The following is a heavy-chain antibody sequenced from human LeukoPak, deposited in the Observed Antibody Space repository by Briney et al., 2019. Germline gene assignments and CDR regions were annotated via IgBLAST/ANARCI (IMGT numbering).Heavy chain of an antibody. CDR3: ARGRPPYGALDRWFDP. V-gene: IGHV1-18*04. CDR2: ISAYNGNT. J-gene: IGHJ5*02. D-gene: IGHD4-17*01. Sequence: GASVKVSCKASGYTFTSYGISWVRQAPGQGLEWMGWISAYNGNTNYAQKLQGRVTMTTDTSTSTAYMELRSPRSDDTAVYYCARGRPPYGALDRWFDPWGQGTLVTVSS. CDR1: GYTFTSYG.